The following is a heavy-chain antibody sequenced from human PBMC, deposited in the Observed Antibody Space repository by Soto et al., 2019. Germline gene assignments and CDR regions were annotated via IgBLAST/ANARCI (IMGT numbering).Heavy chain of an antibody. D-gene: IGHD3-10*01. CDR3: ARDGPALRITMVRGVILYYYYGMDV. CDR2: ISAYNGNT. V-gene: IGHV1-18*04. CDR1: GYTFTSYG. Sequence: ASVKVSCKASGYTFTSYGISWVRQAPGQGLEWMGWISAYNGNTNYAQKLQGRVTMTTDTSTSTAYMELRSLRSDDTAVYYCARDGPALRITMVRGVILYYYYGMDVWGQGTTVTVYS. J-gene: IGHJ6*02.